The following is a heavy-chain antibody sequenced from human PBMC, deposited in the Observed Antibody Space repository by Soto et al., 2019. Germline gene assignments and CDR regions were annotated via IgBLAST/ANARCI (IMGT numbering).Heavy chain of an antibody. J-gene: IGHJ1*01. CDR1: GFTFSSYW. V-gene: IGHV3-74*01. Sequence: EVQLVESGGGLVQPRGSLRLSCAASGFTFSSYWMHWVRQAPGKGLVWVSRINSDGSSTSYADSVKGRFTISRDNAKNTLYLQMNSLRAEDTAVYYCARGGYCGGDCYFQHWGQGTLVTVSS. CDR2: INSDGSST. CDR3: ARGGYCGGDCYFQH. D-gene: IGHD2-21*02.